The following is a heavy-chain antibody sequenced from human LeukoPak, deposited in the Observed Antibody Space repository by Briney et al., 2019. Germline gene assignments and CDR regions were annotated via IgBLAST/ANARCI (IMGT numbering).Heavy chain of an antibody. CDR1: GGSISSSSYY. CDR2: IYYSGST. Sequence: SETLSLTCTVSGGSISSSSYYWGWIRQPPGKGLEWIGSIYYSGSTYYNPSLKSRVTISVDTSKNQFSLKLSSVTAADTAVYYCARSPHYYGSGEPWGQGTLVTVSS. D-gene: IGHD3-10*01. V-gene: IGHV4-39*01. CDR3: ARSPHYYGSGEP. J-gene: IGHJ5*02.